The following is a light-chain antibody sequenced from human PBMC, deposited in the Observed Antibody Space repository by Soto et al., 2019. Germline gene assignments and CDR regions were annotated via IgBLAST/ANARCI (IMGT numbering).Light chain of an antibody. J-gene: IGKJ4*01. V-gene: IGKV1-12*01. CDR1: QSISSW. Sequence: DTQVTYHTSCVSASVRDSHTISCRASQSISSWLAWYQQKPGQAPRLLIYAASSLQSGVPSRFSGSGSGTDFTLTISSLQPEDFATYYCQQRNSCPLTFGGGTKVDIK. CDR2: AAS. CDR3: QQRNSCPLT.